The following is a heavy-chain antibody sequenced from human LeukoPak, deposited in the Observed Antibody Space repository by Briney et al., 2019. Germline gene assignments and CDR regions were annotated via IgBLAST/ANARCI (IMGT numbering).Heavy chain of an antibody. CDR3: AKASVAIPQYCNS. CDR1: GFTFGNYA. V-gene: IGHV3-23*01. CDR2: ISGTGSST. Sequence: SGGSLRLPCEASGFTFGNYAMNWVRQAPGKGLEWVSTISGTGSSTYYADSAKGRFTISRDNSKDTLFLQLNSLTAADTAMYFCAKASVAIPQYCNSWGQGTLVTVSS. D-gene: IGHD2-2*02. J-gene: IGHJ5*02.